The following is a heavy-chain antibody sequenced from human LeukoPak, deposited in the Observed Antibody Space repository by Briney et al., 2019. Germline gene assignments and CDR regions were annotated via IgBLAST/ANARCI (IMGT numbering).Heavy chain of an antibody. J-gene: IGHJ5*02. CDR2: IYNGGII. Sequence: PSETLSLACTVSGDSISRYYWSWIRQPAGKGLEWIGRIYNGGIITYNPSLKSRVTMSIDTSNNQFSLRLRFVTAADTAVYYCARDSGTTGEVKFDPWGQGTLVTVSS. D-gene: IGHD3-10*01. CDR3: ARDSGTTGEVKFDP. CDR1: GDSISRYY. V-gene: IGHV4-4*07.